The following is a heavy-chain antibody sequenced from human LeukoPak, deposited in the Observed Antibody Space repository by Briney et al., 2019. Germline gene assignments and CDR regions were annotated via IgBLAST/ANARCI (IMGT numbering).Heavy chain of an antibody. Sequence: GASVKVSCKASGYTFTGYYMHWVRQAPGQGLEWMGWINPNSGGTNYAQKFQGRVTMTRDTSISTAYMELSRLRSDVTAVYYCARDEGYCSSTSCSNYYYYGMDVWGQGTTVTVSS. CDR3: ARDEGYCSSTSCSNYYYYGMDV. CDR1: GYTFTGYY. D-gene: IGHD2-2*01. J-gene: IGHJ6*02. V-gene: IGHV1-2*02. CDR2: INPNSGGT.